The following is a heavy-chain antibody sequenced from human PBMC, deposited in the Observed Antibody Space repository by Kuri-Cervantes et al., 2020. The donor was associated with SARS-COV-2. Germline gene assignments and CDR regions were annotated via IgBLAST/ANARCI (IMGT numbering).Heavy chain of an antibody. D-gene: IGHD2-2*01. Sequence: ASVKVSCKASGYTFTSYDINWVRQATGQGLEWMGWMNPNSGNTGYAQKFQGRVTITRNTSISTAYMELSSLRAEDTAVYYCARDSPEDIVVVPVAMEPYYFDYWGQGTLVTVSS. CDR1: GYTFTSYD. CDR2: MNPNSGNT. CDR3: ARDSPEDIVVVPVAMEPYYFDY. J-gene: IGHJ4*02. V-gene: IGHV1-8*03.